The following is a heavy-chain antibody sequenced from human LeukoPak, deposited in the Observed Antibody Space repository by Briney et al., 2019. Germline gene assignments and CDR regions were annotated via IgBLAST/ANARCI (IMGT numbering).Heavy chain of an antibody. CDR2: IRYDGSNK. J-gene: IGHJ3*02. Sequence: GGSLRLSCAASGFTFSSYGMHWVRQAPGKGLEWVAFIRYDGSNKYYADSVKGRFTISRDNSKNTLYLQMNSLRAEDTAVYYCAKESSVGVAILTLAFDIWGQGTMVTVSS. CDR1: GFTFSSYG. V-gene: IGHV3-30*02. D-gene: IGHD3-3*01. CDR3: AKESSVGVAILTLAFDI.